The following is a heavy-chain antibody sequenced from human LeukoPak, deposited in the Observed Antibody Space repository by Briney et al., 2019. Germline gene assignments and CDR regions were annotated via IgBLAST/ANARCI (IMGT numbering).Heavy chain of an antibody. CDR3: ARGRDGYKSAFDI. J-gene: IGHJ3*02. CDR1: GGSVSSGSYY. D-gene: IGHD5-24*01. CDR2: IYYGGST. V-gene: IGHV4-61*03. Sequence: SETVSLTCTVSGGSVSSGSYYWSWIRQPPGKGLEWIGYIYYGGSTNYNPSLKSRVTISVDTSKNHLSLNLNSVTAADTAVYYCARGRDGYKSAFDIWGQGTMVTVSS.